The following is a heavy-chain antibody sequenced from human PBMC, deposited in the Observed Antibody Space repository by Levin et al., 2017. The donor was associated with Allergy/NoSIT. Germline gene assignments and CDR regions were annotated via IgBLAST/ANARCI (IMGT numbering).Heavy chain of an antibody. CDR3: ARGYGYGMDG. D-gene: IGHD3-16*01. CDR2: INHSGST. CDR1: GGSFSGYY. V-gene: IGHV4-34*01. Sequence: SETLSLTCAVYGGSFSGYYWSWIRQPPGKGLEWIGEINHSGSTNYNPSLKSRVTISVDTSKNQFSLKLSSVTAADTAVYYCARGYGYGMDGWGQGTTVTVSS. J-gene: IGHJ6*02.